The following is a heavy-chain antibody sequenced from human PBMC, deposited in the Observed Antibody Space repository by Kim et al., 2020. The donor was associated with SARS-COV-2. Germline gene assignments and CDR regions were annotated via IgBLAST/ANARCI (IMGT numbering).Heavy chain of an antibody. CDR3: ARGQWLVPLRPGFDP. D-gene: IGHD6-19*01. CDR2: IYYSGST. CDR1: GGSISSGDYY. J-gene: IGHJ5*02. V-gene: IGHV4-30-4*01. Sequence: SETLSLTCTVSGGSISSGDYYWNWIRQPAGKGLEWIVYIYYSGSTYYNPSLKSRVSISVDTSKNQLSLNLSSVTAAATAVYYCARGQWLVPLRPGFDPWG.